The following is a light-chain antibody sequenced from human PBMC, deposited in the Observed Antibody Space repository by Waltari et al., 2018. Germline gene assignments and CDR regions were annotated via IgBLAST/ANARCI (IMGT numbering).Light chain of an antibody. CDR3: QHYNSYPYT. V-gene: IGKV1-5*03. J-gene: IGKJ2*01. CDR2: KVS. Sequence: DIQMTQSPSTMSASVGDKATITCRASQSISSSWLACYQQKPGKAPNLLIYKVSTVESGVPSSFSGSGSGTEFTLTITSLQPDDFATYYCQHYNSYPYTFGQGTKLEIK. CDR1: QSISSSW.